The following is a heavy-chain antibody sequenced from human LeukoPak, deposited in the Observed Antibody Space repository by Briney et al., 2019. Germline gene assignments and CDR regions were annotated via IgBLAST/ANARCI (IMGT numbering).Heavy chain of an antibody. V-gene: IGHV3-9*01. J-gene: IGHJ4*02. CDR2: ISWNSGSI. D-gene: IGHD3-10*01. CDR1: GFTFDDYA. Sequence: GGSLRLPCAASGFTFDDYAMHWVRQAPGKGLEWVSGISWNSGSIGYADSVKGRFTISRDNAKNSVYLQMNSLRAEDTALYYCAKSARAYYYGSGSYFHYWGQGTLVTVSS. CDR3: AKSARAYYYGSGSYFHY.